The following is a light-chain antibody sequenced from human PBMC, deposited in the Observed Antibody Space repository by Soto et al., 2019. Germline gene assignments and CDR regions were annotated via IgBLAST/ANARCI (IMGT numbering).Light chain of an antibody. CDR3: QQRSNRFT. J-gene: IGKJ3*01. CDR1: QSVSSY. Sequence: EIVLTQSPATLSLSPGERATLSCRASQSVSSYLAWYQQKPGQAPRLLIYDASNRATGIPARFSGSGSGTYFTLTISSLEPEYFAVYYCQQRSNRFTFGPGTKVDIK. CDR2: DAS. V-gene: IGKV3-11*01.